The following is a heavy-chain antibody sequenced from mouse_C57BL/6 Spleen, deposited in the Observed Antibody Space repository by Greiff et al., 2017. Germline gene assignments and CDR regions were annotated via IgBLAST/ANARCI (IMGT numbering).Heavy chain of an antibody. V-gene: IGHV1-59*01. J-gene: IGHJ2*01. CDR1: GYTFTSYW. Sequence: QVQLQQPGAELVRPGTSVKLSCKASGYTFTSYWMHWVKQRPGQGLEWIGVIDPSDSYTNYNQKFKGKATLTVDTSSSTAYMQLSSLTSEDSAVYYCARSVSHYFDYWGQGTTLTVSS. CDR2: IDPSDSYT. CDR3: ARSVSHYFDY.